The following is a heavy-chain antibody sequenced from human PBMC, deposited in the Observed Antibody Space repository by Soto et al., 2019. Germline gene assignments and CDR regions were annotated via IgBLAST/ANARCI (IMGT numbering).Heavy chain of an antibody. Sequence: QVQLVQSGSEVKKPGSSVKVSCKAYGGSCSSDAIIWGRQAHGQGLEWMGGIIPIFGTANDAKKFQGRVTITADESTSTAYMELSSVSYDATAVYYCANGLQFDFDYWGQGTLVTVSS. J-gene: IGHJ4*02. CDR1: GGSCSSDA. V-gene: IGHV1-69*01. CDR2: IIPIFGTA. CDR3: ANGLQFDFDY. D-gene: IGHD4-4*01.